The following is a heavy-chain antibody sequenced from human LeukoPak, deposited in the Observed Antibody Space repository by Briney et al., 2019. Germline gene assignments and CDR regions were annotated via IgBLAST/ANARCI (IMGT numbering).Heavy chain of an antibody. V-gene: IGHV3-11*01. CDR2: ISSSGSTI. CDR1: GFTFSDYY. D-gene: IGHD1-26*01. Sequence: GGSLRLPCAASGFTFSDYYMSWIRQAPGKGLEWVSYISSSGSTIYYADSVKGRFTISRDNAKNSLYLQMNSLRAEDTAVYYCASGNSGSYYLIDYWGQGTLVTVSS. CDR3: ASGNSGSYYLIDY. J-gene: IGHJ4*02.